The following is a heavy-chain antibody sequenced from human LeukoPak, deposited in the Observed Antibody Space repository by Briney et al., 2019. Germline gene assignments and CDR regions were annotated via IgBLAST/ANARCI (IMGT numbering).Heavy chain of an antibody. V-gene: IGHV3-21*04. J-gene: IGHJ6*03. Sequence: GGSLRLSCVVSGFTFSSYSINWVRQAPGKGLEWVSSISSSSIYIYYADSVKGRFTISRDNAKNSLYLQMNSLRAEDTALYYCARDSGYMDVWGKGTTVTVSS. CDR1: GFTFSSYS. CDR2: ISSSSIYI. D-gene: IGHD3-10*01. CDR3: ARDSGYMDV.